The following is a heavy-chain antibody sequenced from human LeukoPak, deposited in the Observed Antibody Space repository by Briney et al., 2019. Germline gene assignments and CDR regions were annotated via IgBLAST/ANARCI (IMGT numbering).Heavy chain of an antibody. V-gene: IGHV3-23*01. Sequence: PGGSLRLSCAASGFTFSSYAMSWVRQASGKGPEWVSGISGSGGSTYYADSVKGRFTISRDNSKNTLYLQMNSLRAEDTAVYYCAKDLHYFESSGYYYEGYWGQGTLVSVSS. CDR2: ISGSGGST. D-gene: IGHD3-22*01. J-gene: IGHJ4*02. CDR1: GFTFSSYA. CDR3: AKDLHYFESSGYYYEGY.